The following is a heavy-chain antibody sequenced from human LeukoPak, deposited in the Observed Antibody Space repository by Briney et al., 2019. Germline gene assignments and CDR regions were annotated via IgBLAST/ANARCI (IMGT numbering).Heavy chain of an antibody. J-gene: IGHJ4*02. D-gene: IGHD1-26*01. CDR3: ATGATGSFDY. Sequence: ASVKVSCKASGGTFSSYAISWVRQAPGQGLEWMGGIIPIFGTANYAQKFQGRVTITTDESTSTAYMELSSLRSEGTAVYYCATGATGSFDYWGQGTLVTVSS. CDR2: IIPIFGTA. V-gene: IGHV1-69*05. CDR1: GGTFSSYA.